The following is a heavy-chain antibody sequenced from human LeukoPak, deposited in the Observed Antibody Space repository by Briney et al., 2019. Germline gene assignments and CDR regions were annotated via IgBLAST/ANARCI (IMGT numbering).Heavy chain of an antibody. V-gene: IGHV6-1*01. CDR1: GDSVSSNSAA. D-gene: IGHD2-8*01. Sequence: PSQTLSLTCAISGDSVSSNSAAWNWIRQSPSRGLEWLGRTYYRSKWYNDYAVSVKSRITINPDTSKNQFSLQLNSVTPEDTAVDYCARSPNDIVLMVYAPLGGWFDPWGQGTLVTVSS. J-gene: IGHJ5*02. CDR2: TYYRSKWYN. CDR3: ARSPNDIVLMVYAPLGGWFDP.